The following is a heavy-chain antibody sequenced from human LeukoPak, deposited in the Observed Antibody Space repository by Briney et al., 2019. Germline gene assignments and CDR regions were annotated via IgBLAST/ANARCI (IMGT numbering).Heavy chain of an antibody. Sequence: SETLSLTCTVSGGSISSYYWSWIRQPAGKGLEWIGRIYTSGRTNYNPSLKSRVTMSVDTSKKQFSLKLSSVTAADTAVYYCARDPQLGPFDYWGQGTLVTVSA. CDR2: IYTSGRT. J-gene: IGHJ4*02. V-gene: IGHV4-4*07. CDR3: ARDPQLGPFDY. D-gene: IGHD6-6*01. CDR1: GGSISSYY.